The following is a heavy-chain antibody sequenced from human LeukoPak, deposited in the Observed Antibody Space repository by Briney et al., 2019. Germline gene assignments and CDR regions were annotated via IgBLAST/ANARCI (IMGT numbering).Heavy chain of an antibody. Sequence: GGSLGLSCAASGFTFSSSWMSWVRQAPGKELEWVANIKEDGSEKYYVDSVKGRFTISRDNAKNSLFLQMNSLRAEDTAVYYCARDSNWNGADYWGQGTLVTVSS. J-gene: IGHJ4*02. CDR3: ARDSNWNGADY. CDR2: IKEDGSEK. D-gene: IGHD1-20*01. CDR1: GFTFSSSW. V-gene: IGHV3-7*01.